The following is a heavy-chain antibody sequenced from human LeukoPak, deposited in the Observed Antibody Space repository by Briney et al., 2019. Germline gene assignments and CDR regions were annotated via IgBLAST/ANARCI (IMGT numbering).Heavy chain of an antibody. Sequence: GASVKVSCKASGYTFTGYYMHWVRQAPGQGLEWVGRINPNSGGTNYAQEFQGRVTMTRDTSISTAYMELSRLRSDDTAVYYCASVKITFGGVIARWLWGQGTMVTVSS. CDR3: ASVKITFGGVIARWL. V-gene: IGHV1-2*06. CDR2: INPNSGGT. J-gene: IGHJ3*01. CDR1: GYTFTGYY. D-gene: IGHD3-16*02.